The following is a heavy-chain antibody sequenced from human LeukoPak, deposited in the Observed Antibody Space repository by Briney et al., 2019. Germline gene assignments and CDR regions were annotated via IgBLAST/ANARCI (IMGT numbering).Heavy chain of an antibody. D-gene: IGHD6-13*01. Sequence: GSLRLSCAASGFTVSSNYMSWVRQAPGKGLEWVSVIYSGGSTYYADSVKGRFTISRDNSKNTLYLQMNSLRAEDTAAYYCARSEVQSSISWSMDYWGQGTLVTVSS. CDR2: IYSGGST. V-gene: IGHV3-53*01. J-gene: IGHJ4*02. CDR1: GFTVSSNY. CDR3: ARSEVQSSISWSMDY.